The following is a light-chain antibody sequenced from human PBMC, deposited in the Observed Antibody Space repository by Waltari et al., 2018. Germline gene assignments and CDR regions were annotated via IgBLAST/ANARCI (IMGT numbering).Light chain of an antibody. CDR2: AAS. V-gene: IGKV3-20*01. Sequence: VLTQSPGTLSLSPGETATLSCRASQSISKYLVWYQQRPGHAPRILIYAASTRATGVPDRFSGSGYGTDFTLTICRLEPEDFAVYYCQTHESLPATFGQGTKVEIK. J-gene: IGKJ1*01. CDR3: QTHESLPAT. CDR1: QSISKY.